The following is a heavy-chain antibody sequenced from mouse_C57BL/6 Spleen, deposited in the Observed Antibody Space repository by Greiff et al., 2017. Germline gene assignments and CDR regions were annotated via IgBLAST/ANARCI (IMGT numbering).Heavy chain of an antibody. Sequence: EVKLVESGGGLVQPKGSLKLSCAASGFSFNTYAMNWVRQAPGKGLEWVARIRSKSNNYATYYADSVKDRFTISRDDSESMLYLQMNNLKTEDTAMYYCVNDYGWYFDVWGTGTTVTVSS. CDR2: IRSKSNNYAT. D-gene: IGHD2-4*01. CDR1: GFSFNTYA. CDR3: VNDYGWYFDV. J-gene: IGHJ1*03. V-gene: IGHV10-1*01.